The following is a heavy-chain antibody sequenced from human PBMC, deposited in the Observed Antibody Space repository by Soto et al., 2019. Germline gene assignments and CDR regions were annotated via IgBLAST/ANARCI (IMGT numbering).Heavy chain of an antibody. D-gene: IGHD2-15*01. CDR1: GFTFSSYA. Sequence: GGSLRLSCGASGFTFSSYAMHWVRQAPGKGLEWVAVIWYDGSNKYYADSVKGRFTISRDNSKNTLYLQMNSLRAEDTAVYYCARDGYCSGGSCYSVPVFDYWGQGT. V-gene: IGHV3-33*08. CDR2: IWYDGSNK. J-gene: IGHJ4*02. CDR3: ARDGYCSGGSCYSVPVFDY.